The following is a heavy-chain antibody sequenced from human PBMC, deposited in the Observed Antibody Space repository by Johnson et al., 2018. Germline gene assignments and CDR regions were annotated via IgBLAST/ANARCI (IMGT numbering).Heavy chain of an antibody. CDR1: GFTFSSYG. Sequence: QVQLVQSGGGVVQPGRSLRLSCAASGFTFSSYGKHWVRQAPGKGLEWVAVISYDGSNKYYADSVKGRFTISRDNSKNTLYLQMNSLRAEDTAVYYCATIVGATGGAFDIWGQGTMVTVSS. D-gene: IGHD1-26*01. CDR2: ISYDGSNK. V-gene: IGHV3-30*03. CDR3: ATIVGATGGAFDI. J-gene: IGHJ3*02.